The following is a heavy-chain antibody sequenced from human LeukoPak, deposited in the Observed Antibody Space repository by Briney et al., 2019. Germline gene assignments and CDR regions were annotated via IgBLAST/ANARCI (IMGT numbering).Heavy chain of an antibody. CDR3: ARVGRNYFDY. Sequence: SGGSLTLSCAASGFTVNSNYMSWVRQAPGKELEWVSSISSSSSYIYYADSVKGRFTISRDNAKNSLYLQMNSLRAEDTAVYYCARVGRNYFDYWGQGTLVTVSS. D-gene: IGHD3-10*01. J-gene: IGHJ4*02. CDR1: GFTVNSNY. V-gene: IGHV3-21*01. CDR2: ISSSSSYI.